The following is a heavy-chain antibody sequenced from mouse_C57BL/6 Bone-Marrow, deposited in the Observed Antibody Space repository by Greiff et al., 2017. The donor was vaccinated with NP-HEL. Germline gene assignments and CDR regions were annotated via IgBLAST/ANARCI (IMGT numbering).Heavy chain of an antibody. CDR3: TTRRGFAY. V-gene: IGHV1-15*01. CDR1: GYTFTDYE. D-gene: IGHD2-12*01. J-gene: IGHJ3*01. CDR2: IDPETGGT. Sequence: QVQLQQSGAELVRPGASVTLSCKASGYTFTDYEMHWVKQTPVHGLEWIGAIDPETGGTAYNQKFKGKAILTADKSSSTAYMQLSSLTSEDSAVYYGTTRRGFAYWGQGTLVTVSA.